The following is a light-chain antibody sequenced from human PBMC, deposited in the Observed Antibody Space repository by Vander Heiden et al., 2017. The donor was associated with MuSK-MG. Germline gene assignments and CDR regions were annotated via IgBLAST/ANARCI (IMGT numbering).Light chain of an antibody. CDR2: AAS. CDR3: QQRYSTPWT. CDR1: QSISSY. Sequence: DIQMTQSPSSLSASVGDRVTITCRASQSISSYLNWYQQKPGKAPKLLIYAASSLQSGVPSRFSGSGSGTDFTLTIIRLQPEDFATYYCQQRYSTPWTFGQGTKVXIK. J-gene: IGKJ1*01. V-gene: IGKV1-39*01.